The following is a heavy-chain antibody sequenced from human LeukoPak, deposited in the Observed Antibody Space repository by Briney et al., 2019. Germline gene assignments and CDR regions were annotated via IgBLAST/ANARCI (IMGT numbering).Heavy chain of an antibody. CDR1: GFTFSNYG. CDR2: ISYDGSNK. CDR3: AELGITMIGGV. D-gene: IGHD3-10*02. Sequence: GGSLRLSCAASGFTFSNYGMHWVRQAPGKGLEWVSFISYDGSNKYYADSVKGRFTISRDNSKNTLYLQMNSLRAEDTAVYYCAELGITMIGGVWGKGTTVTISS. J-gene: IGHJ6*04. V-gene: IGHV3-30*18.